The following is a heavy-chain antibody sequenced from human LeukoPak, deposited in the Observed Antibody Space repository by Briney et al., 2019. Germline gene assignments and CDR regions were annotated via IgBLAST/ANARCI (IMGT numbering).Heavy chain of an antibody. CDR1: GYTFTSYY. V-gene: IGHV1-46*01. CDR3: AREDYYDSSGSRWFDP. Sequence: ASVKVSCKASGYTFTSYYMHWVRQAPGQGLEWMGIINPSGGSTSYAQKFQGRVTMTRDMSTSTVYMELSSLRSEDTAVYYCAREDYYDSSGSRWFDPWGQGTLVTVSS. CDR2: INPSGGST. J-gene: IGHJ5*02. D-gene: IGHD3-22*01.